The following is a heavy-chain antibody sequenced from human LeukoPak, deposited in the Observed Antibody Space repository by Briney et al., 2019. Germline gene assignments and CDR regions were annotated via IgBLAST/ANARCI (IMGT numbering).Heavy chain of an antibody. V-gene: IGHV4-39*07. D-gene: IGHD4-17*01. Sequence: SETLSLTCTVSGGSISSSSYYWGWIRQPPGKGLEWIGSIYYSGSTYYNPSLKSRVTISVDTSKNQFSLKLSSVTAADTAVYYCARGSYGAFRYGDLDYWGQGTLVTVSS. CDR3: ARGSYGAFRYGDLDY. CDR2: IYYSGST. CDR1: GGSISSSSYY. J-gene: IGHJ4*02.